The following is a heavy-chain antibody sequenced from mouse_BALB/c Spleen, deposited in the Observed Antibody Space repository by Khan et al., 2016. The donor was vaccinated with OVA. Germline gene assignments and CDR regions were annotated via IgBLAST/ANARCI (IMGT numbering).Heavy chain of an antibody. V-gene: IGHV2-3*01. J-gene: IGHJ4*01. CDR2: IWGDGST. D-gene: IGHD1-2*01. CDR3: AKWGTANYYAMDY. CDR1: GFSLTSYG. Sequence: QVQLKESGPGLVAPSQSLSITCTVSGFSLTSYGVNWVRQPPGKGLEWLGVIWGDGSTNYHSTLMSRLSISKDNSQSQVFLKLSSLQIDDTATYYCAKWGTANYYAMDYWGQGTSVTVSS.